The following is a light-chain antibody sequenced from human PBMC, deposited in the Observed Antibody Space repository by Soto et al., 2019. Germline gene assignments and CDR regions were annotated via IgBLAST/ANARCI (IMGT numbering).Light chain of an antibody. CDR2: DAS. CDR3: QQFNKYPF. V-gene: IGKV1D-13*01. Sequence: AIQLTQSPSSLSASVGDRVTITCRASHGISSALAWYQQKPGKAPKLLIYDASSLESGVPSRFSGSGSGTDFTLTISSLQPEDFATYYCQQFNKYPFFGGGTKVDIK. CDR1: HGISSA. J-gene: IGKJ4*01.